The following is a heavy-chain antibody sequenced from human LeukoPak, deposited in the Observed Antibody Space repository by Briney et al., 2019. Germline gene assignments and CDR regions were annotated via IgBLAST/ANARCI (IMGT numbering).Heavy chain of an antibody. Sequence: GPSLRLSWAASGPTVNTYEIKSVSHHRGNGIGWLAYIPISGSTIYYADYVKGRFTISRDETKNSIYLQMSSLSAEHTAGYYCARGGWNYVFRYRGQGTLVTVSS. CDR2: IPISGSTI. CDR3: ARGGWNYVFRY. V-gene: IGHV3-48*03. D-gene: IGHD1-7*01. CDR1: GPTVNTYE. J-gene: IGHJ4*02.